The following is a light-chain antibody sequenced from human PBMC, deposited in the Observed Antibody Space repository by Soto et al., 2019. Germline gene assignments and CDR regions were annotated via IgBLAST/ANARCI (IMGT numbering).Light chain of an antibody. CDR3: QQYGSSPTIT. CDR2: GAS. CDR1: QSVGSR. Sequence: DIVVKQSPATLSVSVGERVTISCRASQSVGSRVAWYQQKPGQDPTLLIYGASSRATSIPDRFSSSGAGTALTLTISRLEPEDFAVYYCQQYGSSPTITFGQGTLLEIK. J-gene: IGKJ5*01. V-gene: IGKV3-20*01.